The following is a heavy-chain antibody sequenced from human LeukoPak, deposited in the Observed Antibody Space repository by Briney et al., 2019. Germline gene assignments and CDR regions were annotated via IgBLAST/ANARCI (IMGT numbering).Heavy chain of an antibody. J-gene: IGHJ4*02. Sequence: GGSLRLSCAASGFTFSDYYMSWIRQAPGKGLEWISYISDSSSYTNYADSVKGRFTISRDNAKNSLYLRMNSLRAEDTAVYYCARDRVGYYFDYWGQGTLVTVSS. CDR1: GFTFSDYY. CDR2: ISDSSSYT. D-gene: IGHD1-26*01. CDR3: ARDRVGYYFDY. V-gene: IGHV3-11*05.